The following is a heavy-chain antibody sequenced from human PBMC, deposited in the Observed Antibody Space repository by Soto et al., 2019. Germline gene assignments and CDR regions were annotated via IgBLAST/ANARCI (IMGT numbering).Heavy chain of an antibody. Sequence: PGESLKISCNGSGYSFTSYWIGWVRQMPWKGLEWMGIIYPGDSDTRYSPSFQGQVTISADKSISTAYLQWSSLKASDTAMYYCARHLGAAAGPLYGMDVWGQGTTVTV. CDR3: ARHLGAAAGPLYGMDV. CDR2: IYPGDSDT. CDR1: GYSFTSYW. J-gene: IGHJ6*02. D-gene: IGHD6-13*01. V-gene: IGHV5-51*01.